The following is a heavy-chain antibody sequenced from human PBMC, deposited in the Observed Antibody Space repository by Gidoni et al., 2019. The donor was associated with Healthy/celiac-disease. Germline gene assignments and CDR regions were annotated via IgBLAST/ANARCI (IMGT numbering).Heavy chain of an antibody. Sequence: EVQLVESGGGLVKPGRSLRLSCTASGFTFGDYAMSWFRQAPGKGLEWVGFIRSKAYGGTTEYAASVKGRFTISRDDSKSIAYLQMNSLKTEDTAVYYCTRSGVWFGELSDKPDYWGQGTLVTVSS. CDR2: IRSKAYGGTT. J-gene: IGHJ4*02. CDR3: TRSGVWFGELSDKPDY. CDR1: GFTFGDYA. D-gene: IGHD3-10*01. V-gene: IGHV3-49*05.